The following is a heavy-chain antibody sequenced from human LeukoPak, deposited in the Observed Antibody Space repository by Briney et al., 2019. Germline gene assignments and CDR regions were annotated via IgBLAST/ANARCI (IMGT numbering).Heavy chain of an antibody. CDR2: VYYSGST. CDR3: ARSFMGYGRGYFDY. CDR1: GGSISSYY. J-gene: IGHJ4*02. D-gene: IGHD5-18*01. V-gene: IGHV4-59*01. Sequence: SETLSLTCTVSGGSISSYYWSWIRQPPGEGLEWIGYVYYSGSTNYNPSLKGRVTISVDTSKNQFSLQLSSVTAADTAVYYCARSFMGYGRGYFDYWGQGTLVTVSS.